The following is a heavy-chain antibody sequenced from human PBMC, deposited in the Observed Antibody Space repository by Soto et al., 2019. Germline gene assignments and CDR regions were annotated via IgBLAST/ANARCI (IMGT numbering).Heavy chain of an antibody. Sequence: SETLSLTCTVSGGSISSGGYYWSWIRQHPGKGLEWIGYIYYSGSTYYNPSLKSRVTISVDTSKNQFSLKLSYVTAADTAVYYCATDSSRGYSSSSGRGYYYYGMDVWGQGTTVTVSS. D-gene: IGHD6-6*01. CDR1: GGSISSGGYY. CDR2: IYYSGST. V-gene: IGHV4-31*03. CDR3: ATDSSRGYSSSSGRGYYYYGMDV. J-gene: IGHJ6*02.